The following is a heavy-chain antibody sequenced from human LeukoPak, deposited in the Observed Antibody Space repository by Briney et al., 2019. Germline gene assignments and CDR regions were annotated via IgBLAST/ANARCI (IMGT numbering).Heavy chain of an antibody. J-gene: IGHJ4*02. CDR3: AAGSPYSSSGDYFDY. CDR1: GFTFTSSA. CDR2: IVVGSGNT. Sequence: GTSVKVSCKASGFTFTSSAVQWVRQARGQRLEWIGWIVVGSGNTNYAQKFQGRVTITRDMSTSTAYMELSSLRSEDTAVYYCAAGSPYSSSGDYFDYWGQGTLVTVSS. D-gene: IGHD6-13*01. V-gene: IGHV1-58*01.